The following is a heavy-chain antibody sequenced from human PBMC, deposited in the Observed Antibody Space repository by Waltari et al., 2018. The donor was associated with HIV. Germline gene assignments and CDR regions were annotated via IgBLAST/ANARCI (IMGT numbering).Heavy chain of an antibody. Sequence: EVQLVESGGGSVQPGGSLRLSCAASGFIVRNTWMNWVRQRTGKGLEWIGRVKSGGDGGTQQYNVVMRGRCVISRDDLKNTLILDIDNLGIDDTAVYFCSMEKWLGGSFQEAMDHWGQGTQVIVSS. D-gene: IGHD3-10*01. CDR3: SMEKWLGGSFQEAMDH. V-gene: IGHV3-15*05. CDR2: VKSGGDGGTQ. J-gene: IGHJ4*02. CDR1: GFIVRNTW.